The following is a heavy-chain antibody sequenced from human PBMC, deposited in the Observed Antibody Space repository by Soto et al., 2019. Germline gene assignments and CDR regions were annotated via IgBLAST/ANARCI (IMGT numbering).Heavy chain of an antibody. Sequence: GGSLRLSCAASGFTFSDYYMSWIRQAPGKGLEWVSYISSSGSTIYYADSVKGRFTISRDNAKNSLYLQMNSLRAEDTAVYYCARDSVVATEGRTNYYYYYMDVWGKGTTVTVSS. CDR1: GFTFSDYY. V-gene: IGHV3-11*01. CDR3: ARDSVVATEGRTNYYYYYMDV. D-gene: IGHD5-12*01. CDR2: ISSSGSTI. J-gene: IGHJ6*03.